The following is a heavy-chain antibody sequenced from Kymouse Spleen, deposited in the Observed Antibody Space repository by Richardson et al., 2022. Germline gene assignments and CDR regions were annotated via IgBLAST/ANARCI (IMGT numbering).Heavy chain of an antibody. CDR2: INSDGSST. Sequence: EVQLVESGGGLVQPGGSLRLSCAASGFTFSSYWMHWVRQAPGKGLVWVSRINSDGSSTSYADSVKGRFTISRDNAKNTLYLQMNSLRAEDTAVYYCARDRIAAAGTYYYYYYGMDVWGQGTTVTVSS. CDR1: GFTFSSYW. V-gene: IGHV3-74*01. J-gene: IGHJ6*02. D-gene: IGHD6-13*01. CDR3: ARDRIAAAGTYYYYYYGMDV.